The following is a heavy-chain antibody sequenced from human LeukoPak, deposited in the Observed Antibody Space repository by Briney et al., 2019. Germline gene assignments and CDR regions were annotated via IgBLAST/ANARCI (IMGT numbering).Heavy chain of an antibody. D-gene: IGHD2-2*01. V-gene: IGHV1-2*02. Sequence: VASVKVSCKASGYTFTGYYMHWVRQAPGQGLEWMGWINPNSGGTNYAQKFQGRVTMTRDTSISTAYMELSRLRSDDTAVYYCARGPAGALYGTGYAYWGQGTLVTVSS. CDR2: INPNSGGT. J-gene: IGHJ4*02. CDR1: GYTFTGYY. CDR3: ARGPAGALYGTGYAY.